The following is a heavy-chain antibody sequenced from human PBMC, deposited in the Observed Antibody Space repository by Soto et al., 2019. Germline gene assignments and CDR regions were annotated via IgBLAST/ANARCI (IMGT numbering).Heavy chain of an antibody. V-gene: IGHV6-1*01. CDR1: GDSVSSNSAA. D-gene: IGHD3-22*01. Sequence: SQTLSLTCAISGDSVSSNSAAWNWIRQSPSRGLEWLGRTYYRSKWYNDYAVSVKSRITINPDTSKNQFSLQLNSVNPEDTAVYYCARVWGTKYYYDSSGYKGAFNIWGQGTMVTVS. J-gene: IGHJ3*02. CDR2: TYYRSKWYN. CDR3: ARVWGTKYYYDSSGYKGAFNI.